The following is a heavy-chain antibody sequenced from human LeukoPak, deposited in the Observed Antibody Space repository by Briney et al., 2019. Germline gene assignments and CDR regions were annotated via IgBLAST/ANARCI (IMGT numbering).Heavy chain of an antibody. Sequence: QAGGSLRLSCAASGFTFSRYGLHWVRRAPGKGLEWVAVIANDGKDKKYADSVKGRFSISRDNSKSTLYLQMNSLRAEDTGVYYCAKDQQVGAAAYYFDSWGQGTLVTVPS. CDR1: GFTFSRYG. J-gene: IGHJ4*02. D-gene: IGHD6-13*01. V-gene: IGHV3-30*18. CDR3: AKDQQVGAAAYYFDS. CDR2: IANDGKDK.